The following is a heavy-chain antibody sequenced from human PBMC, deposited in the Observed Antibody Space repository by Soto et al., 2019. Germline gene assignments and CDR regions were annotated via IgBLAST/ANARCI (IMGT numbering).Heavy chain of an antibody. CDR2: INSDGSST. J-gene: IGHJ5*02. CDR1: GFTFSSYW. Sequence: GGSLRLSCAASGFTFSSYWVHWVRQAPGKGLVWVSRINSDGSSTSYADSVKGRFTISRDNAKNTLYLQMNSLRAEDTAVYYCARITIFGVAPTWGQGTLVTVSS. CDR3: ARITIFGVAPT. D-gene: IGHD3-3*01. V-gene: IGHV3-74*01.